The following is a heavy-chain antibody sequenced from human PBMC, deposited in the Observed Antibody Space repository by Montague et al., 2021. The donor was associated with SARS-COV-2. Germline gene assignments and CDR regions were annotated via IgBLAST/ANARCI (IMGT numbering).Heavy chain of an antibody. J-gene: IGHJ6*03. V-gene: IGHV4-34*01. CDR1: GTSFSGYY. CDR3: ARLRDGVVPSPILGVGPYDTYYDLDV. CDR2: INHGGST. D-gene: IGHD3-10*01. Sequence: SETLSLTCAVHGTSFSGYYWNWIRQSPGKGLEWIGEINHGGSTKYSPSLKSRLTISADTSKNQFSLKLTSVAAADTAVYYCARLRDGVVPSPILGVGPYDTYYDLDVWGSGTTVTVSS.